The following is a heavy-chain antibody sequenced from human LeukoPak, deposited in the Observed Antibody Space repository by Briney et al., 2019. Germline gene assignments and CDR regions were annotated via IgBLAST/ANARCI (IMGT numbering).Heavy chain of an antibody. J-gene: IGHJ3*02. CDR1: GFTFSSYA. CDR3: ATSRAFDI. Sequence: GGSLRLSCAASGFTFSSYAMSWVRQAPGKGLEGVSALSGSGGSTYYADFVKGRFTIYRDNSKNRLYREMNGLRSEDTAVYYCATSRAFDIWGQGTMVTVSS. V-gene: IGHV3-23*01. CDR2: LSGSGGST.